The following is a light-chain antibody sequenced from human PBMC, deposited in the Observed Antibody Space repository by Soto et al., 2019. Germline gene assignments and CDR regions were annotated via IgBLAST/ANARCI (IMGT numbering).Light chain of an antibody. CDR3: QQFNTSPWT. CDR1: QSVSIW. V-gene: IGKV1-5*03. Sequence: DIQMTQSPSTLSASEGARVPISCRARQSVSIWLAWYQQKPGRAPKLLIHKSSILESGVPSRFSGSGSGTEFTLTISSLQPDDFATYYCQQFNTSPWTFGQGTKVDIK. CDR2: KSS. J-gene: IGKJ1*01.